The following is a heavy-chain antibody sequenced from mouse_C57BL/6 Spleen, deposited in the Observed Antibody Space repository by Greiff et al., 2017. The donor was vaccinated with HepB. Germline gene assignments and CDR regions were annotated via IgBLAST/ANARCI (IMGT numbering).Heavy chain of an antibody. CDR3: ARATYYDYGRYFDV. CDR1: GFTFSDYY. Sequence: DVKLVESEGGLVQPGSSMKLSCTASGFTFSDYYMAWVRQVPEKGLEWVANINYDGSSTYYLDSLKSRFIISRDNAKNILYLQMSSLKSEDTATYYCARATYYDYGRYFDVWGTGTTVTVSS. J-gene: IGHJ1*03. CDR2: INYDGSST. D-gene: IGHD2-4*01. V-gene: IGHV5-16*01.